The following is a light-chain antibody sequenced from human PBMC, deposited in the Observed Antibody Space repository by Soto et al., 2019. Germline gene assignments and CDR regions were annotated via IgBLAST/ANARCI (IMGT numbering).Light chain of an antibody. V-gene: IGKV1-39*01. CDR2: AAS. CDR1: QSISSY. Sequence: DIQMTQSPSSLSASVGDRATVTCRASQSISSYLNWYQQKPGKAPNLLIYAASSLQSGVPSRFSGSGSGTDFTLTISNLQIEDFATYYCQQSYRTPLTFGGGTKVDIK. J-gene: IGKJ4*01. CDR3: QQSYRTPLT.